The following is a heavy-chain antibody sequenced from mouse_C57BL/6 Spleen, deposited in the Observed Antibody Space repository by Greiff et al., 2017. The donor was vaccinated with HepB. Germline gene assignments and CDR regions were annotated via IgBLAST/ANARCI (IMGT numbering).Heavy chain of an antibody. Sequence: VQLQQPGAELVRPGSSVKLSCKASGYTFTSYWMDWVKQRPGQGLEWIGNIYPSDSETHYNQKFKDKATLTVDKSSSTAYMQLSSLTSEDSAVYYCARGVNYYGSSYDWFAYWGQGTLVTVSA. V-gene: IGHV1-61*01. J-gene: IGHJ3*01. CDR2: IYPSDSET. CDR1: GYTFTSYW. CDR3: ARGVNYYGSSYDWFAY. D-gene: IGHD1-1*01.